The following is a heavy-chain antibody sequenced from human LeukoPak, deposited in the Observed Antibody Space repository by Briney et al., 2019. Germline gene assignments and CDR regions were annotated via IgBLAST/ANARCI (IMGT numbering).Heavy chain of an antibody. Sequence: ETLSLTCAVYGGSFSGYYWSWVRQAPGKGLEWVANIKQDGSEKYYVDSVKGRFTISRDNAKNSLYLQMNSLRAEDTAVYYCARDLGWLRDYWGQGTLVTVSS. J-gene: IGHJ4*02. D-gene: IGHD5-12*01. CDR1: GGSFSGYY. V-gene: IGHV3-7*01. CDR2: IKQDGSEK. CDR3: ARDLGWLRDY.